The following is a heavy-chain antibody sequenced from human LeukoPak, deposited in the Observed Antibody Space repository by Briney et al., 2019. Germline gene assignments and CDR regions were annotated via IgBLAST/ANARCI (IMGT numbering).Heavy chain of an antibody. CDR1: GFTFSSYS. Sequence: GGSLRLSCAASGFTFSSYSMNWVRQAPGKGLEWGSSISSSSSYIYYADSVKGRFTISRDNAKNSLYLQMNSLRVEDTAVYYCAADRRYYESRSQQGLNYWGQGTLVTVSS. D-gene: IGHD3-10*01. V-gene: IGHV3-21*01. CDR2: ISSSSSYI. J-gene: IGHJ4*02. CDR3: AADRRYYESRSQQGLNY.